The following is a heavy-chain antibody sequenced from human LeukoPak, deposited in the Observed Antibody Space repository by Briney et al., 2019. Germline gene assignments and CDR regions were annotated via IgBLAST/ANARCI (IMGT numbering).Heavy chain of an antibody. CDR2: IYYSGSS. CDR3: ARGNIAAAANAFDI. J-gene: IGHJ3*02. CDR1: GGSISSSSYY. V-gene: IGHV4-39*07. Sequence: SETLSLTCTVSGGSISSSSYYWGCIRQPPGKGLECIGSIYYSGSSYYNPSLKSRVTISVDTSKNQFSLKLSSVTVADTAVYRCARGNIAAAANAFDIRGQGTMVTVSS. D-gene: IGHD6-25*01.